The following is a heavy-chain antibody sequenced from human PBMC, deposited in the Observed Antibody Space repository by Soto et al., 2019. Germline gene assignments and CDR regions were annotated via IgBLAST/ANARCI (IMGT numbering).Heavy chain of an antibody. J-gene: IGHJ4*02. D-gene: IGHD4-17*01. CDR1: GGSISSYY. V-gene: IGHV4-59*01. CDR2: IYYSGST. CDR3: ARGDYGGNLPYFDY. Sequence: SETLSLTCTVSGGSISSYYWSWIRQPPGKGLEWIGYIYYSGSTNYNPSLKSRVTISVETSKNQFSLKLSSVTAAATAVYYCARGDYGGNLPYFDYWGQGTLVTVSS.